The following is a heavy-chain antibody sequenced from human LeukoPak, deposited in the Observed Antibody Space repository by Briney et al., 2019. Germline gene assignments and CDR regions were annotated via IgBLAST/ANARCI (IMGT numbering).Heavy chain of an antibody. V-gene: IGHV1-18*01. J-gene: IGHJ4*02. CDR3: ARDSGTVSGSNFDY. D-gene: IGHD1-26*01. CDR2: ISTYNGNT. Sequence: ASVKVSCKASGYTFTSYGISWVRQAPGQGLEWMGWISTYNGNTNYARKLQGRVSMTTDKSTSTAYMELRSLRSDDTAVYYCARDSGTVSGSNFDYWGQGTLVTVSS. CDR1: GYTFTSYG.